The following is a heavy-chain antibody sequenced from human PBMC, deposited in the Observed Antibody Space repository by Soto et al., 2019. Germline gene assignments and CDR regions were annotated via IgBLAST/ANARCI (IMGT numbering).Heavy chain of an antibody. J-gene: IGHJ4*02. V-gene: IGHV3-30-3*01. Sequence: AGGSLRLSCAASGFTFSSYAMHWVRQAPGKGLEWVAVISYDGSNKYYADSVKGRFTISRDNSKNTLYLQMISLRAEDTAVYYCAMLGYCSSTSCYHFDYWGQGTLVTVSS. CDR2: ISYDGSNK. CDR1: GFTFSSYA. D-gene: IGHD2-2*01. CDR3: AMLGYCSSTSCYHFDY.